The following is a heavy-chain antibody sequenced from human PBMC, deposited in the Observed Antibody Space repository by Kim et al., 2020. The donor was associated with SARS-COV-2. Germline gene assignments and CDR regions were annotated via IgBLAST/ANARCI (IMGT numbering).Heavy chain of an antibody. Sequence: SETLSLTCTVSGGSISSYYCSWIRQPPGKGLEWIGSIYYSGSTNYNPSLKSRVTISVDTSKNQFSLKLSSVTAADTAVYYCARVYSSGDAFDIWGQGTM. D-gene: IGHD6-19*01. CDR2: IYYSGST. CDR3: ARVYSSGDAFDI. V-gene: IGHV4-59*13. J-gene: IGHJ3*02. CDR1: GGSISSYY.